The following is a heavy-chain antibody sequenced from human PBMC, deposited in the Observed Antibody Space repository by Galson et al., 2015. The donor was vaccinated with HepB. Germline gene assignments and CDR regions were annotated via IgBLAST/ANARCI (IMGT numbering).Heavy chain of an antibody. Sequence: QSGAEVTKPGESLRISCKGSGYSFTSYWISWVRQMPGKGLEWMGRIDPSDSYTNYSPSFQGHVTISADKSISTAYLQWSSLKASDTAMYYCARHTEVKLAAAGTTVNDAFDIWGQGTMVTVSS. CDR3: ARHTEVKLAAAGTTVNDAFDI. CDR2: IDPSDSYT. V-gene: IGHV5-10-1*01. D-gene: IGHD6-13*01. CDR1: GYSFTSYW. J-gene: IGHJ3*02.